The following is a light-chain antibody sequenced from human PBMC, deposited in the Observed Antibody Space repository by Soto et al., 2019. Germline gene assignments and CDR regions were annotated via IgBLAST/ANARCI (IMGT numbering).Light chain of an antibody. CDR3: QVWDSSLVV. CDR1: NIGSKN. CDR2: RES. Sequence: SYELTQPLSVSVSLGQTARITCGGNNIGSKNVHWYQQKPGQAPVVVIYRESNRPSGIPERFSGSSSGNTATLTISRAQVGDEADYYCQVWDSSLVVFGGGTKRTVL. J-gene: IGLJ2*01. V-gene: IGLV3-9*01.